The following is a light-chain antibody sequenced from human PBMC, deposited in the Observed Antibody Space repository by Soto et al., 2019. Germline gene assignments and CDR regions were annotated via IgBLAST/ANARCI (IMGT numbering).Light chain of an antibody. CDR2: DAF. Sequence: TVLTQSPATLSLSPGERATLSCKASQSIGNSLGWFQQKPGQAPRLLIDDAFNRATGIPARFTGSGSGSDFTLTLSSLEPEDFGVYYCRQRYNWALTFGGRTKVELK. CDR3: RQRYNWALT. CDR1: QSIGNS. V-gene: IGKV3-11*01. J-gene: IGKJ4*01.